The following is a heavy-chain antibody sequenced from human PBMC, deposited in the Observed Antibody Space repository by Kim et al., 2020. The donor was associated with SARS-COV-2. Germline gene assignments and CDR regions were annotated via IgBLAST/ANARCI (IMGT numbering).Heavy chain of an antibody. V-gene: IGHV5-10-1*01. CDR3: ARHDRVPAASDYYYGMDV. CDR1: GYSFTSYW. Sequence: GESLKISCKGSGYSFTSYWISWVRQMPGKGLEWMGRIDPSDSYTNYSPSFQGHVTISADKSISTAYLQWSSLKASDTAMYYCARHDRVPAASDYYYGMDVWGQGTTVTVSS. CDR2: IDPSDSYT. J-gene: IGHJ6*02. D-gene: IGHD2-2*01.